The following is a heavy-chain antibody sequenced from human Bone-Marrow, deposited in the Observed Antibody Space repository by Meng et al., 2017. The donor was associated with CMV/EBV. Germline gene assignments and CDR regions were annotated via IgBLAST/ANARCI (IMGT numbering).Heavy chain of an antibody. CDR2: IYYSGGT. CDR3: AAGGYYYFDY. D-gene: IGHD3-22*01. CDR1: GGSISSSSYY. Sequence: SETLSLTCTVSGGSISSSSYYWGWIRQPPGKGLEWIGSIYYSGGTYYNPSLKSRVTISVDTSKNQFSLKLSSVTAADTAVYYCAAGGYYYFDYWGQGTLVTVSS. J-gene: IGHJ4*02. V-gene: IGHV4-39*07.